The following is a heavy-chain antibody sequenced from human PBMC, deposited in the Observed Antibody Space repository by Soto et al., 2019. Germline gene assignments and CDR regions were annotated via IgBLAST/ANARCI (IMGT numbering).Heavy chain of an antibody. CDR1: AFTFSGSS. Sequence: GGSLRLSCAASAFTFSGSSVHWVRQASGKGQELDARVRSKANSYATTYGASVRGRFTISRDDSKNTADLQMNRLKTDDTAVYYSAASGYDQFVDYWGQGTLVTVSA. D-gene: IGHD5-12*01. V-gene: IGHV3-73*01. CDR3: AASGYDQFVDY. CDR2: VRSKANSYAT. J-gene: IGHJ4*02.